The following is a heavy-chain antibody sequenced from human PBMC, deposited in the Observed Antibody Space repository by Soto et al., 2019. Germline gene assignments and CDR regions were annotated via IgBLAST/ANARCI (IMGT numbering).Heavy chain of an antibody. D-gene: IGHD5-18*01. J-gene: IGHJ5*02. CDR1: GGSFSGYY. CDR3: ARGRRYSYGYRNSFDP. V-gene: IGHV4-34*01. Sequence: SETLSLTCAVYGGSFSGYYWSWIRQPPGKGLEWIGEINHSGSTNYNPSLKSRVTISVDTSKNRFSLKLSSVTAADTAVYYCARGRRYSYGYRNSFDPWGQGTLVTVSS. CDR2: INHSGST.